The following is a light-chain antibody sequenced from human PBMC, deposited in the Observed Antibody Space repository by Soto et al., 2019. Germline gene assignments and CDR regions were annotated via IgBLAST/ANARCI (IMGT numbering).Light chain of an antibody. V-gene: IGLV2-14*01. Sequence: QSALTQPASVSGSPGQSITISCTGTSSDIGDYNYVSWYQQHPGKAPKLMIYEVSNRPSGVSNRFSGSKSGNTAALTISGLQAEDGAEYYGSSYRSSRTLAFGGGTKLTVL. CDR3: SSYRSSRTLA. J-gene: IGLJ2*01. CDR2: EVS. CDR1: SSDIGDYNY.